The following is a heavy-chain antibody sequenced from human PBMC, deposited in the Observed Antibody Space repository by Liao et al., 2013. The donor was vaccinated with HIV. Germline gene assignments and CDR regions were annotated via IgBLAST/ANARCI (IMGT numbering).Heavy chain of an antibody. CDR1: GSSFRGYY. CDR3: ARGRTVATTPLAY. D-gene: IGHD5-12*01. V-gene: IGHV4-34*01. Sequence: QVHLQQWGAGLLKPAETLSLTCAVDGSSFRGYYWTWIRQPPGKGLEWLGEVTHSGGTNHNPSLKSRLTISVDTSKNQVSLKLDSVTAADTAIYYCARGRTVATTPLAYWGQGTRVTVSS. CDR2: VTHSGGT. J-gene: IGHJ4*02.